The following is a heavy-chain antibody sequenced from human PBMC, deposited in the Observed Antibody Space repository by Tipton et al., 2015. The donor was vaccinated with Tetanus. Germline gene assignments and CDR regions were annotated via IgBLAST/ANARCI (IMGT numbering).Heavy chain of an antibody. CDR3: ARAQSYFGVLASFFDP. V-gene: IGHV3-7*03. CDR2: IKQDGNEK. CDR1: GFDFRSDW. J-gene: IGHJ5*02. Sequence: SLRLSCAASGFDFRSDWMTWVRQAPGKGLEWVANIKQDGNEKYHVDPVKGRFTISRDNGKNLLYLEMNSLRLEDTAVYYCARAQSYFGVLASFFDPWGQGTLVIISS. D-gene: IGHD3-3*01.